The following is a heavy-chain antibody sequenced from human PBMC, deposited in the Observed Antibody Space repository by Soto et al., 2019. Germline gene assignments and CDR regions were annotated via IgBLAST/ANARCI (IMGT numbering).Heavy chain of an antibody. V-gene: IGHV1-69*01. Sequence: QVQLVQSGAEVKKPGSSVKVSCKASGGTFRNLAINWVRQAPGQGLEWMGGFIPIIGGGINAQKFQGSVTITSDESTRTAYTELSSLKSEDTAMYVLARRSVSHSNAFDFWGQGTMVTVSS. CDR3: ARRSVSHSNAFDF. D-gene: IGHD2-15*01. J-gene: IGHJ3*01. CDR1: GGTFRNLA. CDR2: FIPIIGGG.